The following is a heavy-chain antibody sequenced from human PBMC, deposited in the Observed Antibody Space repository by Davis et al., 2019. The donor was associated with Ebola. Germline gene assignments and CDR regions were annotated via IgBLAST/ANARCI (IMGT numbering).Heavy chain of an antibody. D-gene: IGHD2-2*01. J-gene: IGHJ4*02. CDR1: GYPFSVYW. CDR2: IYPGDSDA. Sequence: GESLKISCKGSGYPFSVYWIAWVRQMPGKGLEWMGIIYPGDSDARYSPSFQGQVTISADKSISTAYLHWSSLKASDTGMYYCARPGYCSYSGCYGFDYWGQGTLVTVSS. V-gene: IGHV5-51*01. CDR3: ARPGYCSYSGCYGFDY.